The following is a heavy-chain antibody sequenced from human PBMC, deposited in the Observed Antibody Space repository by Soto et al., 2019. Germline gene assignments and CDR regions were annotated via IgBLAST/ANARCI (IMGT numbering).Heavy chain of an antibody. CDR2: ISSSSSYT. CDR1: GFTFSDYY. CDR3: ARDLGGGGYSYGLAAYGMDV. D-gene: IGHD5-18*01. V-gene: IGHV3-11*06. J-gene: IGHJ6*02. Sequence: GGSLRLSCAASGFTFSDYYMSWIRQAPGKGLEWVSYISSSSSYTNYADSVKGRFTISRDNAKNSLYLQMNSLRAEDTAVYYCARDLGGGGYSYGLAAYGMDVWGQGTTVTVSS.